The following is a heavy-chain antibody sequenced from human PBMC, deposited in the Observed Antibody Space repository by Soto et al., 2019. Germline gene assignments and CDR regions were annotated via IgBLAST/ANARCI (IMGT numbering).Heavy chain of an antibody. J-gene: IGHJ6*02. D-gene: IGHD6-19*01. Sequence: ASVKVSCKASGYTFTGYYMHWVRQAPGQGLEWMGWINPNSGGTNYAQKFQGRVTMTRDTSISTAYMELSRLRSDDTAVYYCARDKKIAVAGKSYYYGMDVWGQGTTVTVSS. CDR3: ARDKKIAVAGKSYYYGMDV. CDR1: GYTFTGYY. CDR2: INPNSGGT. V-gene: IGHV1-2*02.